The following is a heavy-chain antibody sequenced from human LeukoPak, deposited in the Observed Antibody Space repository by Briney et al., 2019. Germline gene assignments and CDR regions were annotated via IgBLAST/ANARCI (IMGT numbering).Heavy chain of an antibody. CDR2: IKQDGSEK. D-gene: IGHD3-22*01. Sequence: GGSLRLSCAASGFSFSSYWMSWVRQAPGKGLEWVANIKQDGSEKYYVVSVKGRFTISRDDAKNSLYLQMNSLRAEDTAVYYCARGPMGYYDSTGYDNWGQGTLVTVST. J-gene: IGHJ4*02. CDR3: ARGPMGYYDSTGYDN. V-gene: IGHV3-7*01. CDR1: GFSFSSYW.